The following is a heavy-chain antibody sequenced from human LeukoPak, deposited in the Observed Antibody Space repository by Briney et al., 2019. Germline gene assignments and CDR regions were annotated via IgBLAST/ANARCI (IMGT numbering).Heavy chain of an antibody. J-gene: IGHJ6*03. V-gene: IGHV3-53*01. D-gene: IGHD3-16*01. CDR2: IYSGGST. Sequence: GGSLRLSCAASGFTVSSNYMSWVRQAPGKGLEWVSVIYSGGSTYHADSVKGRFTISRDNAKNSLYLQMNSLRAEDTAVYYCARREGGYYYMDVWGKGTTVTVSS. CDR3: ARREGGYYYMDV. CDR1: GFTVSSNY.